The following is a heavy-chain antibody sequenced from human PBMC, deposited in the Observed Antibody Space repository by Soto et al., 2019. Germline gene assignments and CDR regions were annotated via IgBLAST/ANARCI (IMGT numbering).Heavy chain of an antibody. CDR1: GFTFSSYG. V-gene: IGHV3-33*01. CDR3: ARDVGIVGAEYSFDY. D-gene: IGHD1-26*01. J-gene: IGHJ4*02. Sequence: QVQLVESGGGVVQPGRSLRLSCAASGFTFSSYGMHWVRQAPGKGLEWVAVIWYDGSNKYYADSVKGRFTISRDNSKNTLYLQMNSLRAEDTAVYYCARDVGIVGAEYSFDYWGQGTLVTVSS. CDR2: IWYDGSNK.